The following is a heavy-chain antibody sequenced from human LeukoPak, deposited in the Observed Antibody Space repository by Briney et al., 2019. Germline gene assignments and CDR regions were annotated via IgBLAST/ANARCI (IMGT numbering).Heavy chain of an antibody. CDR1: GFTFSSYG. J-gene: IGHJ4*02. Sequence: GGSLRLSCAASGFTFSSYGMSWVRQAPGKGLEWVSAISGSGVSTYYADSVKGRFIISRDTSKNTLYLQMGGLRAEDMAVYYCARGSHRRYSSSWYSLWGQGTLVTVSS. CDR2: ISGSGVST. D-gene: IGHD6-13*01. CDR3: ARGSHRRYSSSWYSL. V-gene: IGHV3-23*01.